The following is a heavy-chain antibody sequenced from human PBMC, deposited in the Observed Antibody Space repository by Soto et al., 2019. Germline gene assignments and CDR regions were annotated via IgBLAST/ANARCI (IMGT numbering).Heavy chain of an antibody. V-gene: IGHV4-39*01. Sequence: SETLSLTCTVSGGSISSSSYYWGWIRQPPGKGLEWIGSIYYSGSTYYNPSLKSRVTISVDTSKNQFSLKLSSVTAADTAVYYCARHLQSVSGSYPTFFDYWGQGTLVTVSS. CDR3: ARHLQSVSGSYPTFFDY. CDR1: GGSISSSSYY. CDR2: IYYSGST. J-gene: IGHJ4*02. D-gene: IGHD3-16*02.